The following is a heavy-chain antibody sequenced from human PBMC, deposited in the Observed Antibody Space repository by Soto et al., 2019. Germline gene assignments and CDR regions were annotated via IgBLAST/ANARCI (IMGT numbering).Heavy chain of an antibody. J-gene: IGHJ4*02. CDR1: GGSISSSSYY. D-gene: IGHD3-22*01. CDR3: ARQVPSYDSSGYYPKGDY. Sequence: QLQLQESGPGLVKPSETLSLTCTVSGGSISSSSYYWGWIRQPPGKGLEWIGSIYYSGSTYYNPSLKCRVTISVDTSKNQFSLKLSSVSAADTAVYYCARQVPSYDSSGYYPKGDYWGQGTLVTVSS. CDR2: IYYSGST. V-gene: IGHV4-39*01.